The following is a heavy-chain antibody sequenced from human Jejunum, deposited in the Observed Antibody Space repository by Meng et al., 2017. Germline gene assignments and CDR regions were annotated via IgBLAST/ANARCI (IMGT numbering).Heavy chain of an antibody. CDR1: GFTFSNYA. D-gene: IGHD2-15*01. CDR3: AKGRCSSGSCSGLDY. J-gene: IGHJ4*02. V-gene: IGHV3-23*01. Sequence: GESLKISCAASGFTFSNYAMSWVRQSPGKGLEWVSFISGSGDSTYYADSMKGRFTISRDNSKNTLYLQLNSLRAEDTAVYNCAKGRCSSGSCSGLDYWGQGTLVTVSS. CDR2: ISGSGDST.